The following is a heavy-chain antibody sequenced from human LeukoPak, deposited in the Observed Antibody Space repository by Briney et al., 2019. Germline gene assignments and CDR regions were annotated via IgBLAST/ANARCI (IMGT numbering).Heavy chain of an antibody. Sequence: RGSLRLSCAASGFTFSSYSMNWVRQAPGEGLEWVSSISSSSSYIYYADSVKGRFTISRDNAKNSLYLQMNSLRAEDTAVYYCARDWNYAFAEHDKADAGHAWGQGTLVTVSS. J-gene: IGHJ5*02. CDR2: ISSSSSYI. CDR1: GFTFSSYS. V-gene: IGHV3-21*01. D-gene: IGHD1-7*01. CDR3: ARDWNYAFAEHDKADAGHA.